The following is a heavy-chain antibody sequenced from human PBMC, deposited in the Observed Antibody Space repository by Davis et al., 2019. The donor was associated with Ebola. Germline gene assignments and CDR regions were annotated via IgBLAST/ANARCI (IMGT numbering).Heavy chain of an antibody. CDR2: IYSGGTT. D-gene: IGHD3-10*01. V-gene: IGHV3-53*01. Sequence: PGGSLRLSCAVSGFTVSSNYMSWVRQAPGKGLEWVSLIYSGGTTYYADSVKGRFTISRDDSKNTLYLQMNNLRAEDTGIYYCARDGSYGNWGQGTLVSVSS. CDR1: GFTVSSNY. CDR3: ARDGSYGN. J-gene: IGHJ4*02.